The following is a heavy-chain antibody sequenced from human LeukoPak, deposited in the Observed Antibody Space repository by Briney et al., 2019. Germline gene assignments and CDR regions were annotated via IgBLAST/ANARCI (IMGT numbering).Heavy chain of an antibody. J-gene: IGHJ2*01. CDR1: GFTFDDYA. D-gene: IGHD3-22*01. V-gene: IGHV3-9*01. CDR3: AKDRGVVVDWYFDL. Sequence: GGSLRLSCAASGFTFDDYAMHWVRQAPGKGLEWVSGISWNSGSIGYADSVKGRFTISRDNAKNSLYLQMNSLRAEDTALYYCAKDRGVVVDWYFDLWGRGTLVTVSS. CDR2: ISWNSGSI.